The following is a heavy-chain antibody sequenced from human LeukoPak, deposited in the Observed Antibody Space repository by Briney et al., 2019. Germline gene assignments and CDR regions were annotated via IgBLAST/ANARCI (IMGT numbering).Heavy chain of an antibody. Sequence: ASVKVSCKASGYTFTGYYMHWVRQAPGQGLEWMGWINPNSGGTNYAQKFQGRVTMTRDTSISTAYMELSRLRSDDTAVYYCARYYYDSSGYRGPFDPWGQGTLVTLSS. V-gene: IGHV1-2*02. CDR3: ARYYYDSSGYRGPFDP. D-gene: IGHD3-22*01. CDR2: INPNSGGT. CDR1: GYTFTGYY. J-gene: IGHJ5*02.